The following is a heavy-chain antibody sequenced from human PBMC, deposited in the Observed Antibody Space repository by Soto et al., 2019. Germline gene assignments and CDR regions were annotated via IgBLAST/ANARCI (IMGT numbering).Heavy chain of an antibody. J-gene: IGHJ4*02. CDR2: ISYDGSNK. CDR3: VKDRYIDY. CDR1: GFTFSSYA. V-gene: IGHV3-30*14. Sequence: PGGSLRLSCAASGFTFSSYAMHWVRQAPGKGLEWVAVISYDGSNKYYADSVRGRFTISRDNSKNTLYLQMSSLRVEDTAVYYCVKDRYIDYWGQGNLVTVSS.